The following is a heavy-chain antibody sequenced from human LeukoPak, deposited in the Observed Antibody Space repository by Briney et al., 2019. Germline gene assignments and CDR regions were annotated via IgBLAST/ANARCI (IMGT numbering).Heavy chain of an antibody. D-gene: IGHD5-24*01. V-gene: IGHV1-2*02. CDR2: INPNSGGT. CDR3: ARDGSRWLWVTDAFDI. CDR1: GYTFTGYY. Sequence: ASVKVSCKASGYTFTGYYMHWVRQAPGQGLEWMGWINPNSGGTNYAQKLQGRVTMTTDTSTSTAYMELRSLRSDDTAVYYCARDGSRWLWVTDAFDIWGQGTMVTVSS. J-gene: IGHJ3*02.